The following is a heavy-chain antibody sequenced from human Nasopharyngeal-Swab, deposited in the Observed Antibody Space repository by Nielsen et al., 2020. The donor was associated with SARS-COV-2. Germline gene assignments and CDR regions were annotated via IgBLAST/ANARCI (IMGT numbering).Heavy chain of an antibody. D-gene: IGHD3-10*01. Sequence: ASVKVSCKASGYTFNNYYIHWVRQAPGQGLEWMGMINPGSGGTTYAQKFQGRVTVTRDTSTSTVFMDLSSLRSEDTAVYYCARASDGSENYYYFDYWGQGTLVTVSS. CDR2: INPGSGGT. J-gene: IGHJ4*02. CDR3: ARASDGSENYYYFDY. V-gene: IGHV1-46*02. CDR1: GYTFNNYY.